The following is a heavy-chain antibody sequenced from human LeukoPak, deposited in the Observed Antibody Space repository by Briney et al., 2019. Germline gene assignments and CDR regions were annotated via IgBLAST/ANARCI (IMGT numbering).Heavy chain of an antibody. CDR1: GYTFTSYD. V-gene: IGHV1-8*01. CDR2: MNPNSGNT. CDR3: ASAPATYYYDSSGYYRKMDWFDP. J-gene: IGHJ5*02. Sequence: ASVKVSCKASGYTFTSYDINWVRQATGQGLEWMGWMNPNSGNTGYAQKFQGRVTMTRNTSISTAYMELSSLRSEDTAVYYCASAPATYYYDSSGYYRKMDWFDPWGQGTLVTVSS. D-gene: IGHD3-22*01.